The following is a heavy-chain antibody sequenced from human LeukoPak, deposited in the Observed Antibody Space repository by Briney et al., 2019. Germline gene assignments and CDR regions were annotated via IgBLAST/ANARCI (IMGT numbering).Heavy chain of an antibody. V-gene: IGHV3-30*02. Sequence: GGSLRLSCVASGFTFSTYGMHWVRQAPGKGLEWVAFIENHGNDKYYADAVKGRFTISRDNSKNTVYLQMNGLSAEDTAVYYCAKDPRDHSYGWSWRYFDYWGQGTLVTVSS. CDR2: IENHGNDK. CDR1: GFTFSTYG. J-gene: IGHJ4*02. CDR3: AKDPRDHSYGWSWRYFDY. D-gene: IGHD5-18*01.